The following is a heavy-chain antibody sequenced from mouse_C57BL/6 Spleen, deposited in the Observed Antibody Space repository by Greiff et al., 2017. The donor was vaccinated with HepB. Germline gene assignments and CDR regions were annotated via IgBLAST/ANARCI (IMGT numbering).Heavy chain of an antibody. CDR3: ARSTTVASFNFDV. V-gene: IGHV1-26*01. Sequence: VQLQQSGPELVKPGASVKISCKASGYTFTDYYMNWVKQSHGKSLEWIGDINPNNGGTSYNQKFKGKATLTVDKSSSTAYMELRSLTSEDSAVYYCARSTTVASFNFDVWGTGTTVTVSS. J-gene: IGHJ1*03. CDR1: GYTFTDYY. CDR2: INPNNGGT. D-gene: IGHD1-1*01.